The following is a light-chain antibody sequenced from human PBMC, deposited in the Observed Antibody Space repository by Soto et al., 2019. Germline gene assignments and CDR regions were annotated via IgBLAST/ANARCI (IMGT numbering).Light chain of an antibody. CDR1: QSISRIY. Sequence: EIVLTQSPGTLSLSPGERATLSCRASQSISRIYLAWYQQKPGQAPRLLIYGASSRATGIPDRFSGSGSGTDFTLTIARLEPEDFALYYCQQYGSSAPITFGQGTRLEIK. CDR3: QQYGSSAPIT. V-gene: IGKV3-20*01. J-gene: IGKJ5*01. CDR2: GAS.